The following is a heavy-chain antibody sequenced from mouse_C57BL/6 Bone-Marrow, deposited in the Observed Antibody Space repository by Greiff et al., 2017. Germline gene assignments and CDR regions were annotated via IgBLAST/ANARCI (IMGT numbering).Heavy chain of an antibody. CDR2: IYPRSGNT. J-gene: IGHJ2*01. CDR3: AKLTGYYFDY. D-gene: IGHD4-1*01. V-gene: IGHV1-81*01. Sequence: QVQLKESGAELARPGASVKLSCKASGYTFTSYGISWVKQRTGQGLEWIGEIYPRSGNTYYNEKFKGKATLTADKSSSTAYMELRSLTSEDSAVYFCAKLTGYYFDYWCQGTTLTVSS. CDR1: GYTFTSYG.